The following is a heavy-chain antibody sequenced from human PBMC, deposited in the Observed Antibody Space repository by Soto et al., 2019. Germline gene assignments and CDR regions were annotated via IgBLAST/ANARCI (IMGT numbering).Heavy chain of an antibody. V-gene: IGHV3-30-3*01. J-gene: IGHJ2*01. CDR2: ISYDGSNK. D-gene: IGHD4-4*01. CDR1: GFTFSSYA. CDR3: ARPMWRDDYNWGYFDL. Sequence: QVQLVESGGGVVQPGRSLRLSCAASGFTFSSYAMHWVRQAPGKGLEWVAVISYDGSNKYYADSVKGRFTISRGNSKNTLYLQMNRLRAEDTAVYYCARPMWRDDYNWGYFDLWGRGTLVTVSS.